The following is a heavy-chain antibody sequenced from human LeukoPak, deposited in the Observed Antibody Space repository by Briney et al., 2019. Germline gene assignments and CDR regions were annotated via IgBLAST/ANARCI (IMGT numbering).Heavy chain of an antibody. Sequence: ASVTVSYMPSVGSFSSYGISWVRQAPRQGLEWMGGIIPIFGTANYAQNFQGRVTITGDKSTTTAYMELGSLRSEDTAVYYCAKTPVGMVTLDYWGQGTLVTVSS. CDR2: IIPIFGTA. CDR3: AKTPVGMVTLDY. J-gene: IGHJ4*02. D-gene: IGHD5-24*01. CDR1: VGSFSSYG. V-gene: IGHV1-69*06.